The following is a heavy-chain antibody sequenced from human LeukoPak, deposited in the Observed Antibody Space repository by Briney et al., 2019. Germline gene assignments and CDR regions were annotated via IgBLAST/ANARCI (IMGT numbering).Heavy chain of an antibody. J-gene: IGHJ4*02. Sequence: AGSLTLSCAASGFTFSSGGLHWVWQSPGKGLEWVAVIWYDGSTKVYADSVKGRFTISRDNSRNTLYLKVNSLRAEDTAVYYCARDRYSSMWSVFEYWGQGALVTVSA. CDR1: GFTFSSGG. CDR2: IWYDGSTK. V-gene: IGHV3-33*01. D-gene: IGHD6-13*01. CDR3: ARDRYSSMWSVFEY.